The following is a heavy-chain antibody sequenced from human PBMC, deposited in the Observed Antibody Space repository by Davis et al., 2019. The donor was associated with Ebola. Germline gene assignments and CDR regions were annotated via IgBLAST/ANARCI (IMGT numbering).Heavy chain of an antibody. CDR1: GFTFSSYA. CDR2: ISGSGGST. CDR3: ARELNFRELLFPYGMDV. J-gene: IGHJ6*02. Sequence: GESLKISCAASGFTFSSYAMSWVRQAPGKGLEWVSAISGSGGSTYYADSVKGRFTISRDNSKNTLYLQMNSLRAEDTAVYYCARELNFRELLFPYGMDVWGQGTTVTVSS. D-gene: IGHD3-10*01. V-gene: IGHV3-23*01.